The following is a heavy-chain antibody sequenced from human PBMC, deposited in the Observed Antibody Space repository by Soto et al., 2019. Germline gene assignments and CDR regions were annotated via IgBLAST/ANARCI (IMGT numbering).Heavy chain of an antibody. Sequence: LSLTCNVSGDSIGRFYWSWIRQSAEKGLEWIGRIYSTGGTAYNPALKGRITISLDRSNNHVSLEMNSVTAADTAVYFCARDLSGTGLDIWGRGTRVTVP. D-gene: IGHD1-26*01. CDR1: GDSIGRFY. CDR3: ARDLSGTGLDI. J-gene: IGHJ6*02. V-gene: IGHV4-4*07. CDR2: IYSTGGT.